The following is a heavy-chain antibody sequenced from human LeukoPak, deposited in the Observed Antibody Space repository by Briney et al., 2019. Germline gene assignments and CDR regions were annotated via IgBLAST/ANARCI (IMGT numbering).Heavy chain of an antibody. V-gene: IGHV4-59*01. D-gene: IGHD3-10*01. CDR3: ARGHYEFGELANWFDP. CDR2: IYYSGST. CDR1: GGSISSYY. J-gene: IGHJ5*02. Sequence: MASETLSLTCTVSGGSISSYYWSWIRQPPGKGLEWIGYIYYSGSTNYNPSLKSRVTISVDTSMNQFSLKLSSVTAADTAVYYCARGHYEFGELANWFDPWGQGTLVTVSS.